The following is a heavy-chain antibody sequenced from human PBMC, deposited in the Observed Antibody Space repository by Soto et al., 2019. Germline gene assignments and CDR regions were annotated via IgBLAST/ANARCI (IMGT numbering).Heavy chain of an antibody. CDR3: ALSQGYYESSGYLSYYFDY. CDR2: ISGNGVST. Sequence: GGSLRLSCAASGFTFSSYAMSWVRQAPGKGLEWVSAISGNGVSTYYADSVKGRFTISGDNSKNTLYLQMNSLRAEDTAVYYCALSQGYYESSGYLSYYFDYWGQGTLVTSPQ. D-gene: IGHD3-22*01. J-gene: IGHJ4*02. CDR1: GFTFSSYA. V-gene: IGHV3-23*01.